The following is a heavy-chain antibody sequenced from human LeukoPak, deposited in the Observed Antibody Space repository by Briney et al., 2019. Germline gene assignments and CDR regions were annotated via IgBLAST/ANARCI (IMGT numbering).Heavy chain of an antibody. V-gene: IGHV3-48*01. D-gene: IGHD1-26*01. J-gene: IGHJ4*02. CDR3: ASIGRHYFDY. CDR2: ISTTSSTI. CDR1: GFSFSSYS. Sequence: GGSLRLSCAASGFSFSSYSMNWVRQAPGKGLEWVSYISTTSSTIYYEDSVKGRFTISSDNAKNSLYLQMNSLRAEDTAVYYCASIGRHYFDYWGRGTLVTVSS.